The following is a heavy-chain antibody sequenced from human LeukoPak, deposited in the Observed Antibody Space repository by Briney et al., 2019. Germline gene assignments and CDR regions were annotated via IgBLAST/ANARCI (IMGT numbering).Heavy chain of an antibody. J-gene: IGHJ4*02. CDR3: ARGLGQFDS. V-gene: IGHV4-34*01. D-gene: IGHD3-16*01. CDR1: NGSFSNYS. Sequence: TSETLSLTCAVFNGSFSNYSWSWIRQSPGKGLEWIGEINRGSTNYNPSLKSRVTISVDTSENQFSLNLNSVTAADTAVYYCARGLGQFDSWGQGTLVTVSS. CDR2: INRGST.